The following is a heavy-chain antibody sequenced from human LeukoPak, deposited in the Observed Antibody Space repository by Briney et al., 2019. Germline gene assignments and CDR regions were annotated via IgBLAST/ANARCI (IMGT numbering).Heavy chain of an antibody. CDR1: GFPFSSYW. V-gene: IGHV3-7*02. CDR3: ARASSIDS. Sequence: GGSLRLSCAASGFPFSSYWMTWVRQAPGKGLEWVANMKEDGTKKYYVDSVKGRFTISRDNAKNSLYLQMNSLRAEDTAVYYCARASSIDSWGRGTLVTVSS. CDR2: MKEDGTKK. J-gene: IGHJ4*02.